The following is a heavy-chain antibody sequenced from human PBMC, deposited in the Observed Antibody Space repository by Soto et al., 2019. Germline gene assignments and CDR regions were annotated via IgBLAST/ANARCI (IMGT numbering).Heavy chain of an antibody. Sequence: EVQLVESGGGLVKPGGSLRLSCAASGFTFSSYSMNWVRQAPGKGLEWVSSISSSSSYIYYADSVKGRFTISRDNAKNSLYLQMNSLRAEDTAVYYCARDFTFGGVCWFDPWGQGTLVTVSS. CDR2: ISSSSSYI. D-gene: IGHD3-16*01. V-gene: IGHV3-21*01. CDR1: GFTFSSYS. CDR3: ARDFTFGGVCWFDP. J-gene: IGHJ5*02.